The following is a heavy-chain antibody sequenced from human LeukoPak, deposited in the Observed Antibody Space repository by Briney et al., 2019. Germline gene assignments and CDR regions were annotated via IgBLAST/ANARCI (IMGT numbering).Heavy chain of an antibody. CDR2: MNPNSGNT. Sequence: ASVKVSCKASGYTFTSYDTNWVRQATGQGLEWMGWMNPNSGNTGYAQKFQGRVTMTRNTSISTAYMELSSLRSEDTAVYYCARGNWQQGHSAGGYWGQGTLVTVSS. J-gene: IGHJ4*02. CDR3: ARGNWQQGHSAGGY. V-gene: IGHV1-8*01. CDR1: GYTFTSYD. D-gene: IGHD2-8*02.